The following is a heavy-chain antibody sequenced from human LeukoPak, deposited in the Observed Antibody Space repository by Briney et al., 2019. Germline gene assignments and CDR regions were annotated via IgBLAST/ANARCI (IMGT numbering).Heavy chain of an antibody. J-gene: IGHJ4*02. D-gene: IGHD6-19*01. CDR2: MNPNSGNT. Sequence: ASVKVSCKASGYTFTSYDINWVRQATGQGLEWMGWMNPNSGNTGYAQKFQGRVTMTRNTSISTAYMELSSLRSEDTAVYYCTRGGRYSSGWYYFDYWGQGTLVTVSS. CDR3: TRGGRYSSGWYYFDY. CDR1: GYTFTSYD. V-gene: IGHV1-8*01.